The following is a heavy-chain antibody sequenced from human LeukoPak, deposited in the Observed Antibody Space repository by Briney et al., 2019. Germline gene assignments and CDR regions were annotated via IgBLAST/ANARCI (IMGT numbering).Heavy chain of an antibody. Sequence: GGSLRLSCAASGFTFSSYSMNWVRQAPGKGLEWVSSISSSSSYIYYADSVKGRFTISRDNAKNSLYLQMNSLRAEDTAVYYCASLCSSTSCYANWFDPWGQGTLVTVSS. V-gene: IGHV3-21*01. CDR1: GFTFSSYS. CDR2: ISSSSSYI. D-gene: IGHD2-2*01. CDR3: ASLCSSTSCYANWFDP. J-gene: IGHJ5*02.